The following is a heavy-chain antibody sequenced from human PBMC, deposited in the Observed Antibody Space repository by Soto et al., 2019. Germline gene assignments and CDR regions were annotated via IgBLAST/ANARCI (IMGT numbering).Heavy chain of an antibody. CDR3: ARVQEQWLSYWYFDL. Sequence: RVSLRLSYSASGFTFSSYSMNWVRQAPGKGLEWVSYISSSSSTIYYADSVKGRFTISRDNAKNSLHLQMNSLRDEDTAVYYCARVQEQWLSYWYFDLWGRCTLVTV. J-gene: IGHJ2*01. CDR2: ISSSSSTI. V-gene: IGHV3-48*02. CDR1: GFTFSSYS. D-gene: IGHD6-19*01.